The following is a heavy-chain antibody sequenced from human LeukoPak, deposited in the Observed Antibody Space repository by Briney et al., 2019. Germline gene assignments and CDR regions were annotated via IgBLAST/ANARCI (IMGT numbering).Heavy chain of an antibody. CDR2: ISAYNGNT. CDR3: AREFRYYGDLHY. J-gene: IGHJ4*02. Sequence: VASVKVSCKASGYTFTSYGISWVRQAPGQGLEWMGWISAYNGNTNYAQKLQGRVTMTTDTSTSTAYMELRSLRSDVTAVYYCAREFRYYGDLHYWGQGTLVTVSS. D-gene: IGHD4-17*01. V-gene: IGHV1-18*04. CDR1: GYTFTSYG.